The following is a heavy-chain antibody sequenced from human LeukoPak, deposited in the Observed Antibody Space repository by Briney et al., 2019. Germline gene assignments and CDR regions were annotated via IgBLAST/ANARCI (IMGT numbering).Heavy chain of an antibody. CDR2: INQDGSEI. D-gene: IGHD2-8*01. Sequence: GGSLRLSCAASGLTFSSYWMSWVRQAPGKGLEWVANINQDGSEIYYVDSVKGRFTISRDNAKNSLHLQMNSLRADDTAVYYCARDLVPSRCTDWGQGTLVTVSS. CDR3: ARDLVPSRCTD. V-gene: IGHV3-7*01. J-gene: IGHJ4*02. CDR1: GLTFSSYW.